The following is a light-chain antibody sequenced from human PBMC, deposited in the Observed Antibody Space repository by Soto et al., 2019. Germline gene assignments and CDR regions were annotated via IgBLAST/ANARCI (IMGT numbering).Light chain of an antibody. CDR3: QQSYSTPRT. Sequence: IQLPQSPSSLSASVGARVTITCWERQSISSYLNWYQQKPGKAPKLLMYAASSLQSGVPSRFSGSGSGTDFTLTIRSLHTEDFATYDCQQSYSTPRTFGQWTKGEIK. CDR2: AAS. J-gene: IGKJ1*01. V-gene: IGKV1-39*01. CDR1: QSISSY.